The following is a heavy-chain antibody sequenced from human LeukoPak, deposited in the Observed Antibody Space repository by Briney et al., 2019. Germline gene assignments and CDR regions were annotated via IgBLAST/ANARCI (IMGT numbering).Heavy chain of an antibody. Sequence: PSETLSLTCTVSGGSISSGSYYWSWIRQPAGKGLEWIGRIYTSGSTNYNPSLKSRVTISVDTSKNQFSLKLSSVTAADTAVYYCARYTVVGATLSFDYWGQGTLVAVSS. J-gene: IGHJ4*02. CDR1: GGSISSGSYY. V-gene: IGHV4-61*02. CDR3: ARYTVVGATLSFDY. D-gene: IGHD1-26*01. CDR2: IYTSGST.